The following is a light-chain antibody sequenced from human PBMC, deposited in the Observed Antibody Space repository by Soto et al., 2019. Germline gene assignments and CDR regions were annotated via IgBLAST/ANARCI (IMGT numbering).Light chain of an antibody. V-gene: IGKV4-1*01. CDR2: WAS. CDR3: QQYDSDFFT. CDR1: QSLLYSSNNKTY. J-gene: IGKJ2*01. Sequence: DIVMTQSPEFLAVPLGERATINCKSSQSLLYSSNNKTYLAWYQHRPGQSPKMLIFWASARESGVADRLSGSGSETDFTLSLSRLQAEDAAVYYCQQYDSDFFTFGQGTRLEIK.